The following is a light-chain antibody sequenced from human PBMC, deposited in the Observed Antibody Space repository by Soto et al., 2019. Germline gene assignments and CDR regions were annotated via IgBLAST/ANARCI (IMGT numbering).Light chain of an antibody. Sequence: DIQMTQSPSSLSASLGDRVTIACRASQSINNWVAWYQQKPGKAPKLLIYDASSLESGVPSRFRGSGSGTEFSLTISSLQPDDFATYYCQQYDSYWTFGQGTEVEIK. CDR1: QSINNW. CDR3: QQYDSYWT. CDR2: DAS. V-gene: IGKV1-5*01. J-gene: IGKJ1*01.